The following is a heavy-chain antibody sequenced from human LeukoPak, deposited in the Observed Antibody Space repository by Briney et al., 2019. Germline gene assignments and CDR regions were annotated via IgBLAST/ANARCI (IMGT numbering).Heavy chain of an antibody. CDR2: ISSSSSYI. J-gene: IGHJ4*02. V-gene: IGHV3-21*01. D-gene: IGHD5-18*01. CDR3: ARDRGYSYGPFDY. Sequence: GGSLRLSCAASGFTFSTYSMNWVRQAPGKGLEWVSSISSSSSYIYYADSVKGRFTISRDNAKNSLYLQVNSLRAEDTAVYYCARDRGYSYGPFDYWGQGTLVTVSS. CDR1: GFTFSTYS.